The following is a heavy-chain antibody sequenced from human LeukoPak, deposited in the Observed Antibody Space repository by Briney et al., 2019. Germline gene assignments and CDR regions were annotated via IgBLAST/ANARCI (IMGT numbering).Heavy chain of an antibody. CDR1: GGTFSSYT. V-gene: IGHV1-69*13. CDR3: ARESADEAFDI. Sequence: ASVKVSCKASGGTFSSYTITWVRQAPGQGLEWMGGIIPIFGSANYAQKFQGRVTITADESTSTAYMELSSLRSEDTAVYYCARESADEAFDIWGQGTMVTVSS. CDR2: IIPIFGSA. J-gene: IGHJ3*02.